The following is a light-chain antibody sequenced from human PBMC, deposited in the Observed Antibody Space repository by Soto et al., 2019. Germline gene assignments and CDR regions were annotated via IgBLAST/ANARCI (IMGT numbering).Light chain of an antibody. V-gene: IGKV3-15*01. CDR2: GAS. CDR1: QSLSSN. J-gene: IGKJ5*01. Sequence: DIVMYQSLDTPSVYPGERATLSCRASQSLSSNLAWYQQKPGQAPRLLIFGASTRATGVPGRFSGSGSGTYFNLTISRLEPADFGVYYCQQYGSSHTVGQGTRLEI. CDR3: QQYGSSHT.